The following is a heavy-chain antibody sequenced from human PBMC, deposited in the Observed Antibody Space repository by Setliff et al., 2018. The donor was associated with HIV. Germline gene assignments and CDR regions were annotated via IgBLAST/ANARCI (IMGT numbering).Heavy chain of an antibody. J-gene: IGHJ1*01. V-gene: IGHV4-31*03. D-gene: IGHD2-2*01. CDR2: VHHTGTT. Sequence: SETLSLTCTVSGVSVSSGGYYWSWIRQHPGKGLEWIGDVHHTGTTYLNPSLKSRITISVDTSKSQFSLKLGFVTAADTAVYHCARGESSTWDLAEHFQHWGHGTLVTVSS. CDR1: GVSVSSGGYY. CDR3: ARGESSTWDLAEHFQH.